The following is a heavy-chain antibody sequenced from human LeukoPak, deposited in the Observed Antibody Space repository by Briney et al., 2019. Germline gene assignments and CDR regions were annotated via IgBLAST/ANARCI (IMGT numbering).Heavy chain of an antibody. V-gene: IGHV1-2*06. Sequence: ASVKVSCKASGYTFTGYYMHWVRQAPGQGLERMGRINPNSGGTNYAQKFQGRVTMTRDTSISTAYMELSRLRSDDTAVYYCARLPTVVVKSSDYWGQGTLVTVSS. CDR3: ARLPTVVVKSSDY. CDR1: GYTFTGYY. J-gene: IGHJ4*02. CDR2: INPNSGGT. D-gene: IGHD3-22*01.